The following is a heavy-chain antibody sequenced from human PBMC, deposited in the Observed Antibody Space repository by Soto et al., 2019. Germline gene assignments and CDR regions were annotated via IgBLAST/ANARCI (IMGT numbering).Heavy chain of an antibody. CDR3: ARMEGSGYDYEDAFDI. V-gene: IGHV1-8*01. D-gene: IGHD5-12*01. CDR1: GYTFTSYD. Sequence: ASVKVSCKASGYTFTSYDINWVRQATGQGLEWMGWMNPNSGNTGYAQKFQGRVTMTRNTSISTAYMELSSLRSEDTAVYYCARMEGSGYDYEDAFDIWGQGTMVTVSS. CDR2: MNPNSGNT. J-gene: IGHJ3*02.